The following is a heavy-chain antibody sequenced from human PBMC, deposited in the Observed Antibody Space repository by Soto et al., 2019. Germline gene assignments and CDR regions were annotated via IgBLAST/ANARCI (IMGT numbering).Heavy chain of an antibody. CDR1: GFTFSGHA. J-gene: IGHJ4*01. CDR3: AKARCTGNSCYVPDY. CDR2: ISGSGSSP. Sequence: SGGSLRLSCAASGFTFSGHAMSWVRQAPGKGLQWVSSISGSGSSPSYADSVQGRFIIYRDNSRTTLSLQMNSLRAEDTATYYCAKARCTGNSCYVPDYWGHGSLVTVSS. D-gene: IGHD2-8*02. V-gene: IGHV3-23*01.